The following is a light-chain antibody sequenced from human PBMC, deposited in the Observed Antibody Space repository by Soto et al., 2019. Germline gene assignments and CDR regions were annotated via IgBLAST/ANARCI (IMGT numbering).Light chain of an antibody. J-gene: IGLJ1*01. CDR1: SSNIGSNT. Sequence: QPLLTQPSSASGTPGQRVTISCSGSSSNIGSNTVNWYHQLPGTAHKLLIDNTNQRPSGVTDRFSGSNSGTSASLDISVLQSEDDHHYYCAAWDDSLKGLVFGTRTKLTVL. CDR3: AAWDDSLKGLV. CDR2: NTN. V-gene: IGLV1-44*01.